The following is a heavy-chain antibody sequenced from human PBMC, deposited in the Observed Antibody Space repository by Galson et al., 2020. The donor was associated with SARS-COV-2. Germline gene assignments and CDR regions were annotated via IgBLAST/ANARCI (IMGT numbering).Heavy chain of an antibody. D-gene: IGHD3-10*01. Sequence: GGSLRLSCAASGFTFSNSGMHWVRQAPGKGLEWVAVISYDGSNKYYADSVKGRFTISRDNSKNTLYLQMNSLRAEDTAVYYCAKDFFPPSIPSMVRGVIPWFDPWGQGTLVTVSS. CDR2: ISYDGSNK. CDR3: AKDFFPPSIPSMVRGVIPWFDP. V-gene: IGHV3-30*18. CDR1: GFTFSNSG. J-gene: IGHJ5*02.